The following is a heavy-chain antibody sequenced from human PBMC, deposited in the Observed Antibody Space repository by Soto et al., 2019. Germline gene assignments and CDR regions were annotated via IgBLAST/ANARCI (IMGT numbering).Heavy chain of an antibody. Sequence: SETLSLTCTVSCGSISSYYWSWIRQPPGKGLEWIGYIYYSGSTNYNPSLKSRVTISVDTSKNQFSLKLSSVTAADTAVYYCARLVVVPAADYYYYYMDVWGKGTTVTVSS. CDR2: IYYSGST. CDR1: CGSISSYY. V-gene: IGHV4-59*08. D-gene: IGHD2-2*01. CDR3: ARLVVVPAADYYYYYMDV. J-gene: IGHJ6*03.